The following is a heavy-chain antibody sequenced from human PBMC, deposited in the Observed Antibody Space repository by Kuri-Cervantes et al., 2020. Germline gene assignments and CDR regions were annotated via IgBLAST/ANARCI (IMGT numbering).Heavy chain of an antibody. CDR1: GGSFSDYY. CDR3: ARGHYYDSSGPQDQ. CDR2: ITHSGST. Sequence: SETLSLTCAVYGGSFSDYYWTWIRQPPGKGLEWIGEITHSGSTNYNPSLKSRVTISVDTSKKQFSLNLRSVTAADTSMYYCARGHYYDSSGPQDQWGQGTLVTVSS. J-gene: IGHJ4*02. D-gene: IGHD3-22*01. V-gene: IGHV4-34*01.